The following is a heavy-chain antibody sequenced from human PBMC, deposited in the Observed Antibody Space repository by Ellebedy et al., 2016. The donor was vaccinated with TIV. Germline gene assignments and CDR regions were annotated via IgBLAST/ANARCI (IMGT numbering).Heavy chain of an antibody. CDR1: GFSFNSHD. Sequence: GESLKISCAASGFSFNSHDMYWVRQIPGTGLEWVSTITGSGASIYYADSVKGLFTSSRDNSKNTVFLEMNSLRAEDTAVYYCARGLGSGWFDPWGQGTLVTVSS. CDR3: ARGLGSGWFDP. J-gene: IGHJ5*02. CDR2: ITGSGASI. V-gene: IGHV3-23*01.